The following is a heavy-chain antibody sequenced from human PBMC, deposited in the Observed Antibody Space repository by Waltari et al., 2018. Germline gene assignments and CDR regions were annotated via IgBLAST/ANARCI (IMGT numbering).Heavy chain of an antibody. CDR2: ISGSGGST. CDR3: AKDLVLNWFDP. D-gene: IGHD2-8*02. CDR1: GFTFSSYA. Sequence: EVQLLESGGGLVQPGGSLRLSCAASGFTFSSYAMSWVRQAPGKGLGGGSAISGSGGSTYYADSVEGRFTISRDNSKNTLYLQMNSLRAEDTAVYYCAKDLVLNWFDPWGQGTLVTVSS. V-gene: IGHV3-23*01. J-gene: IGHJ5*02.